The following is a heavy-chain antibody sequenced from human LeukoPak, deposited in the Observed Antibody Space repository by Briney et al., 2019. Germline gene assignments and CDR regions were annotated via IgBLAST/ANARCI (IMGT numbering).Heavy chain of an antibody. Sequence: ASVKVSCKASGYTFTSYGISWVRQAPGQGLEWMGWISAYNGNTNYAQKLQGRVTMTTDTSTSTAYMELRSLRSDGTAVYYCARVEADFWSGYYTGKFDPWGQGTLVTVSS. CDR3: ARVEADFWSGYYTGKFDP. CDR2: ISAYNGNT. D-gene: IGHD3-3*01. CDR1: GYTFTSYG. V-gene: IGHV1-18*01. J-gene: IGHJ5*02.